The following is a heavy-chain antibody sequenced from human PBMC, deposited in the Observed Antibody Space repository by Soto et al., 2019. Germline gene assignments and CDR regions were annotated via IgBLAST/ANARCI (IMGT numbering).Heavy chain of an antibody. Sequence: VKVSCKASGGTFSSYTISWVRQAPGQGLEWMGRIIPILGIANYAQKFQGRVTITADKSTSTAYMELSSLRSEDTAVYYCARGYCSGGSCYSGSEYFQHWGQGTLVTVSS. CDR2: IIPILGIA. CDR3: ARGYCSGGSCYSGSEYFQH. CDR1: GGTFSSYT. D-gene: IGHD2-15*01. J-gene: IGHJ1*01. V-gene: IGHV1-69*02.